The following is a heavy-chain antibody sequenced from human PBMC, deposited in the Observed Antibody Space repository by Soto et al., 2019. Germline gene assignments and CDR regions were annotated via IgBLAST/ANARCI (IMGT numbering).Heavy chain of an antibody. J-gene: IGHJ6*02. V-gene: IGHV1-69*13. Sequence: GASVKVSCKASGYTFTSYYMHWVRQAPGQGLEWMGGIIPIFGTANYAQKFQGRVTITADESTSTAYMELSSLRSEDTAVYYCARAVSGITMVRGVITRDFYYYYYYGMDVWGQGTTVTVSS. CDR3: ARAVSGITMVRGVITRDFYYYYYYGMDV. CDR1: GYTFTSYY. CDR2: IIPIFGTA. D-gene: IGHD3-10*01.